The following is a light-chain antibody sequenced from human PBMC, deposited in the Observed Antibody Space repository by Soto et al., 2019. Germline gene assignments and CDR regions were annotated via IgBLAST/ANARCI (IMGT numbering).Light chain of an antibody. Sequence: DIQLTQSPSFLSASVGDRVTITCRASQGLSSYLAWYQQKPGKAPTLLIYAASTLQSGVPSRFSGSGSGTEVTLTISSLQTEDFATYYYQQLNCYTSITLGHGTRLEMK. CDR1: QGLSSY. J-gene: IGKJ5*01. V-gene: IGKV1-9*01. CDR2: AAS. CDR3: QQLNCYTSIT.